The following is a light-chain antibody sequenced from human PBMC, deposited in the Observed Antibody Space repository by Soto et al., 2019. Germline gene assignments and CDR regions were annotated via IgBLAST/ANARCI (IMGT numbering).Light chain of an antibody. V-gene: IGKV1-5*01. CDR2: DAS. Sequence: DIRVTQSPPTLSASVGDRVTITCRASQTITTWMAWYQQKPGKATKLLVYDASTLQSGVATRFSGSGSGTEFTLIISGLQPEDSATYYCQQYTNTNNPWMFGQGTKVDIK. J-gene: IGKJ1*01. CDR1: QTITTW. CDR3: QQYTNTNNPWM.